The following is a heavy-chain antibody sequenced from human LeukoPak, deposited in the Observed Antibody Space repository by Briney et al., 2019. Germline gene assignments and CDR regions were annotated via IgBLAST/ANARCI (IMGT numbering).Heavy chain of an antibody. D-gene: IGHD5-12*01. CDR2: TSHSDSP. V-gene: IGHV4-38-2*02. CDR1: GMSITSRHY. CDR3: ARYRYSGYDDAFDV. J-gene: IGHJ3*01. Sequence: SETLSLTCSVSGMSITSRHYWGWIRQPPGKGLEWIGSTSHSDSPYYNPSLESRVTISLDTSRNQFSLKLTSVTAADTAVYYCARYRYSGYDDAFDVWGQGTMVTVSS.